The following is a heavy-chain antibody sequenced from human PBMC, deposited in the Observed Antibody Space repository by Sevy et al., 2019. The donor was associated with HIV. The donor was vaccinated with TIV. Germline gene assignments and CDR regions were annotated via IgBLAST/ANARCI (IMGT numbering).Heavy chain of an antibody. D-gene: IGHD6-25*01. CDR2: IRYDGINK. Sequence: GGSLRLSCAASGFRFNNFGMYWVRQAPGKGLEGVAFIRYDGINKCYVASVKGRSTISRDNSKDTLYLEMKSLRLEDTAIYYCAKGGSGGIDHYGMDVWGQGTTVTVSS. V-gene: IGHV3-30*02. CDR3: AKGGSGGIDHYGMDV. J-gene: IGHJ6*02. CDR1: GFRFNNFG.